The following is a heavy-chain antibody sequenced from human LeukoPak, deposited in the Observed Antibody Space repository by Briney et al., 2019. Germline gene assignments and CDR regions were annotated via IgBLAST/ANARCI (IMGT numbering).Heavy chain of an antibody. CDR1: GFTFSGSA. CDR2: IRSKANSYAT. Sequence: PGGSLKLSCAASGFTFSGSAMHRVRQASGKGLEWVGRIRSKANSYATAYAASVKGRFTISRDDSKNTAYLQMNSLKTEDTAVYYCTSRVNYYYGMDVWGQGTTVTVSS. V-gene: IGHV3-73*01. J-gene: IGHJ6*02. D-gene: IGHD4-11*01. CDR3: TSRVNYYYGMDV.